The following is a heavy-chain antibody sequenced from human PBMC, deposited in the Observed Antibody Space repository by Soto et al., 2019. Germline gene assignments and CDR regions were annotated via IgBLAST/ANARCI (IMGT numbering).Heavy chain of an antibody. CDR2: INHSGST. V-gene: IGHV4-34*01. CDR3: ARVRTAGGSYWRWDTFDY. CDR1: GGSFSGYY. J-gene: IGHJ4*02. D-gene: IGHD1-26*01. Sequence: SETLSLTCAVYGGSFSGYYWSWIRQPPGKGLEWIGEINHSGSTNYNPSLKSRVTISVDTSKNRFSLKLSSVTAADTAVYDCARVRTAGGSYWRWDTFDYWGQGTLVTVSS.